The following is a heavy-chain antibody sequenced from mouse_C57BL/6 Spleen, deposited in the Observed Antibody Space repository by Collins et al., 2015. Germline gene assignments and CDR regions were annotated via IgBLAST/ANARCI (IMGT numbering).Heavy chain of an antibody. CDR1: GYTFTSYW. J-gene: IGHJ2*01. D-gene: IGHD1-1*01. CDR2: IYPGSGST. V-gene: IGHV1-55*01. Sequence: QVQLQQPGAELVKPGASVKMSCKASGYTFTSYWITWVKQRPGQGLEWIGDIYPGSGSTNYNEKFKSKATLTVDTSSSTAYMQLSSLTSEDSAVYYCARSSYGSNYFDYWGQGTTLTVSS. CDR3: ARSSYGSNYFDY.